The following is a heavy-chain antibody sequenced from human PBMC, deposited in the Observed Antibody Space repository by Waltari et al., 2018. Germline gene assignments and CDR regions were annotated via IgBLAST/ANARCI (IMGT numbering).Heavy chain of an antibody. Sequence: QVQLVQSGAEVKKPGSSVKVSCKASGGTFSSYAISWVRPAPGQGLEWMGGIIPIFGTANYAQKFQGRVTITADESTSTAYMELSSLRSEDTAVYYCARWDIVVVPAAKRGYFDYWGQGTLVTVSS. D-gene: IGHD2-2*01. J-gene: IGHJ4*02. CDR3: ARWDIVVVPAAKRGYFDY. CDR2: IIPIFGTA. V-gene: IGHV1-69*12. CDR1: GGTFSSYA.